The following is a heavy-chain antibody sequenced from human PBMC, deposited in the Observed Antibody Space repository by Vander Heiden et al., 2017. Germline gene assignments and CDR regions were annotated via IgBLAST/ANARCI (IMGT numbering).Heavy chain of an antibody. V-gene: IGHV4-4*07. Sequence: QVQLQESGPGLVKPSETLSLTCTVSGGSISSYYWSWIRPSAGKGLEWIGRVYSSGSTSYNPSLRSRVTMSVDTSKNQFSLKLTSVTAADTAVYYCARGVPHCSGGTCSTFDYWGQGALVTVFS. CDR3: ARGVPHCSGGTCSTFDY. CDR2: VYSSGST. D-gene: IGHD2-15*01. J-gene: IGHJ4*02. CDR1: GGSISSYY.